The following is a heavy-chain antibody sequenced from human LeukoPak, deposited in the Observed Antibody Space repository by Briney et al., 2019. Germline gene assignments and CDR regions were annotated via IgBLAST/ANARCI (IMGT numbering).Heavy chain of an antibody. J-gene: IGHJ3*02. CDR3: ARDEGSGSYSDAFDI. CDR2: INPNSGGT. D-gene: IGHD3-10*01. CDR1: GYTFTGYY. V-gene: IGHV1-2*02. Sequence: GASVKVSCKASGYTFTGYYMHWVRQAPGQGLEWMGWINPNSGGTNYAQKFQGRVTMTRDTSISTAYMELSRLRSDDTAVYYCARDEGSGSYSDAFDIWGQGTMVTVSS.